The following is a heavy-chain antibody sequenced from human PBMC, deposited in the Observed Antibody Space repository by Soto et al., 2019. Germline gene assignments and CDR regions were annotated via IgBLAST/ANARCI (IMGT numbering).Heavy chain of an antibody. D-gene: IGHD5-18*01. V-gene: IGHV4-4*02. CDR3: ARGLGTAMITWGGSYFDY. CDR1: GGSISSSNW. J-gene: IGHJ4*02. CDR2: IYHSGST. Sequence: QVQLQESGPGLVKPSGTLSLTCAVSGGSISSSNWWSWVRQPPGKGLEWIGEIYHSGSTNYNPSLKSRVTISVDKSKSQFSLKLRSVTAADTAVYYCARGLGTAMITWGGSYFDYWGQGTLVTVSS.